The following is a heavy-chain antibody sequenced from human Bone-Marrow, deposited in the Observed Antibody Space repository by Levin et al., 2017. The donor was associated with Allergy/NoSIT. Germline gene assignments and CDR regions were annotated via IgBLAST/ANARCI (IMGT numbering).Heavy chain of an antibody. CDR2: IWYDGSNE. Sequence: PGESLKISCATSGFTFTTYAMHWVRQAPGKGLEWMAVIWYDGSNEYYADSVRGRFTISRDNSKNTLYLQMNSLRAEDTAVYFCARDSVEVVEPAPDDNNQPSLPMDVWGQGTTVIVSS. J-gene: IGHJ6*02. CDR1: GFTFTTYA. D-gene: IGHD3-22*01. V-gene: IGHV3-33*01. CDR3: ARDSVEVVEPAPDDNNQPSLPMDV.